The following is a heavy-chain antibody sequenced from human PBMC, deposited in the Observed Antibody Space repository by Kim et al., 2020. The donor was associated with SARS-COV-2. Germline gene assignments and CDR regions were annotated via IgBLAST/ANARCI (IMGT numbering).Heavy chain of an antibody. Sequence: SQTLSLTCAISGDSVSSNSAAWNWIRQSPSRGLEWLGRTYYRSKWYNDYAVSVKSRITINPDTSKNQFSLQLNSVTPEDTAVYYCARDYSSSWYPHNWFDPWGQGTLVTVSS. D-gene: IGHD6-13*01. V-gene: IGHV6-1*01. CDR3: ARDYSSSWYPHNWFDP. J-gene: IGHJ5*02. CDR1: GDSVSSNSAA. CDR2: TYYRSKWYN.